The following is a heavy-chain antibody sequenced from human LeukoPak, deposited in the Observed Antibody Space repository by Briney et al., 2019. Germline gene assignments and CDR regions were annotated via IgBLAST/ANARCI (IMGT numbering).Heavy chain of an antibody. CDR1: GGSISSGSYY. J-gene: IGHJ4*02. V-gene: IGHV4-61*02. D-gene: IGHD1-26*01. CDR2: IYTSGST. CDR3: ARDSPTTSFDY. Sequence: PSETLSLTCTVSGGSISSGSYYWSWIRQPARKGLEWIGRIYTSGSTNYNPSLKSRVTISVDTSKNQFSLKLSSVTAADTAVYYCARDSPTTSFDYWGQGTLVTVSS.